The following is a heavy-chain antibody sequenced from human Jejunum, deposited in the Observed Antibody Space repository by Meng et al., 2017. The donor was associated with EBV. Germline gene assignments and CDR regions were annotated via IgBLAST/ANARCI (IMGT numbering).Heavy chain of an antibody. CDR2: IYHGGGT. CDR3: AGNGYYALEY. CDR1: GGSISRKGL. J-gene: IGHJ4*02. V-gene: IGHV4-4*02. D-gene: IGHD3-22*01. Sequence: EGSGTSMEKASGTLCLRCVLSGGSISRKGLWRWVRQPPGKGLGVVGEIYHGGGTNYNPSLESRVTISVDKSKNQFSLKLNSVTVADTAVYYCAGNGYYALEYWGPGILVTVSS.